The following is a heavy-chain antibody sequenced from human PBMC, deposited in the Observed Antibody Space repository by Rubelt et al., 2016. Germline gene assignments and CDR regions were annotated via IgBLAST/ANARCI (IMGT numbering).Heavy chain of an antibody. V-gene: IGHV1-18*01. CDR3: ARDVGGNSGLYYFDY. D-gene: IGHD4-23*01. CDR2: ISAYNGNT. CDR1: GYTFTSYG. Sequence: QVQLVQSGAEVKKPGASVKVSCKASGYTFTSYGISWVRPAPGQGLEWMGWISAYNGNTNYAQKLQGSVTITTDTSTSTAYMELRSLRSDDTAVYYCARDVGGNSGLYYFDYWGQGTLVTVSS. J-gene: IGHJ4*02.